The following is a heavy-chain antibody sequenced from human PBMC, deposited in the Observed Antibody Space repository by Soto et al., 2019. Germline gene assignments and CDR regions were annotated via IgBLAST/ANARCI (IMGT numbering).Heavy chain of an antibody. CDR2: ISAYNGNT. V-gene: IGHV1-18*04. CDR3: ARYWLSRITYYHGMDV. D-gene: IGHD3-3*02. Sequence: ASVKVSCKASGYTFTSYGISWVRQAPGQGLEWMGWISAYNGNTNYAQKLQGRVTMNTDTSTRTAYMELRSLRSDDTDVYYCARYWLSRITYYHGMDVWGHGTPVTVSS. CDR1: GYTFTSYG. J-gene: IGHJ6*02.